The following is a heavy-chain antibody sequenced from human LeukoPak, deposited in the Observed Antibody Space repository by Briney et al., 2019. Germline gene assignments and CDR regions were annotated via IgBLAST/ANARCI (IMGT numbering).Heavy chain of an antibody. CDR3: ARDATTAVVWVYMDV. CDR1: GFTFSSYE. D-gene: IGHD3-16*01. CDR2: ISDSGSTT. V-gene: IGHV3-48*03. Sequence: GGSLRLSCAASGFTFSSYEMNWVRQAPGKGLEWLSHISDSGSTTFYANSVKGRFTISRDNAKNSVYLQMNSLTAEDTGLYYCARDATTAVVWVYMDVWGKGTTVTISS. J-gene: IGHJ6*03.